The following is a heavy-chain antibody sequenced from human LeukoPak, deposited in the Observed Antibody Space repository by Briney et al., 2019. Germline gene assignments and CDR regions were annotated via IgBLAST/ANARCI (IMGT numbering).Heavy chain of an antibody. D-gene: IGHD2-21*02. J-gene: IGHJ3*02. V-gene: IGHV4-31*03. Sequence: PSETLSLTCTVSGGSISSGGYYWSWIRQHPGKGLEWIGYIYYSGSTYYNPSLKSRVTISVDTSKNQLSLKLSSVTAADTAVYYCARDLPKGPTVVTDQKGAFDIWGQGTMVTVSS. CDR3: ARDLPKGPTVVTDQKGAFDI. CDR2: IYYSGST. CDR1: GGSISSGGYY.